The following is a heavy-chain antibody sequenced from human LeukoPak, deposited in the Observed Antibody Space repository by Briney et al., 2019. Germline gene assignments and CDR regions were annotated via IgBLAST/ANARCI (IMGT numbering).Heavy chain of an antibody. V-gene: IGHV1-8*01. CDR2: MNPNSGNT. Sequence: ASVKVSCKASGYTFTSYDINWVRQATGQGLEWMGWMNPNSGNTGYAQKFQGRVTMTRNTSISTAYMELSSLRSEDTAVYYCAGSQLLSTGSSSSFDYWGQGTLVTVSS. J-gene: IGHJ4*02. D-gene: IGHD2-2*01. CDR3: AGSQLLSTGSSSSFDY. CDR1: GYTFTSYD.